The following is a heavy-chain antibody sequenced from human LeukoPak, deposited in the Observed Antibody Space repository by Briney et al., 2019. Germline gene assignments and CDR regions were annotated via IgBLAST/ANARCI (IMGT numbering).Heavy chain of an antibody. J-gene: IGHJ3*01. CDR2: ISIAGEI. Sequence: SETLSLTCAVYEGTLSGYFWSWVRQPPGKGLEWIGEISIAGEINYNPSLRSRATISMDTTKNQFSLTLSSVIVADTALYHCVKQIGSGAFDLWGRDRVVTVSS. V-gene: IGHV4-34*08. CDR3: VKQIGSGAFDL. CDR1: EGTLSGYF. D-gene: IGHD1/OR15-1a*01.